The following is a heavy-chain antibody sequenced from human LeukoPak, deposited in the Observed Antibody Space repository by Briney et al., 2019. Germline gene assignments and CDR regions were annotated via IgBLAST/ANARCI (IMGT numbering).Heavy chain of an antibody. J-gene: IGHJ4*02. CDR2: IIPFFGTA. D-gene: IGHD5-18*01. CDR1: GGTFSSYA. V-gene: IGHV1-69*01. Sequence: ASVKVSCKASGGTFSSYAISWVRQAPGQGLEWMGGIIPFFGTANYAQKFQGRVTITADESTSTAYMELSSLRSEDTAVYYCAGARRGYSDDWGQGTLVTVSS. CDR3: AGARRGYSDD.